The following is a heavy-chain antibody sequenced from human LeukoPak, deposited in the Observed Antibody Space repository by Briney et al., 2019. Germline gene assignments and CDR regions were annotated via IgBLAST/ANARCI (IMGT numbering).Heavy chain of an antibody. CDR3: GKGSLAVAATPLDF. Sequence: GGSLRLSCTAAGFDFSNSFMSWVRQAPGKGLDWISYISSRSTTIYYADSVKGRFTISRDNGKNTVYLQMNNLRVDDTAVFYCGKGSLAVAATPLDFWGQGTLVTVSS. V-gene: IGHV3-11*01. D-gene: IGHD6-19*01. CDR1: GFDFSNSF. J-gene: IGHJ4*02. CDR2: ISSRSTTI.